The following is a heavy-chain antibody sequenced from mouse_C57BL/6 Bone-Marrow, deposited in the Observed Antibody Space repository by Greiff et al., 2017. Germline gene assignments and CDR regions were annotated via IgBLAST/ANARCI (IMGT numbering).Heavy chain of an antibody. CDR3: ARGYYYIDY. V-gene: IGHV7-3*01. CDR2: IRNKASGYTT. CDR1: GFTFTDYY. J-gene: IGHJ2*01. D-gene: IGHD2-3*01. Sequence: EVQGVESGGGLVQPGGSLSLSCAASGFTFTDYYMSWVRQPPGKALEWLGFIRNKASGYTTEYSASVTGRFTISRDNSQSILDLQRNALRAEESATSYCARGYYYIDYWGQGTTLTVTS.